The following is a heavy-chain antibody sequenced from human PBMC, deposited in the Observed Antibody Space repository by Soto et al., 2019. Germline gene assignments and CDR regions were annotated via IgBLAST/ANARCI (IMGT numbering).Heavy chain of an antibody. V-gene: IGHV4-38-2*01. CDR3: VRDFGDLQYIWSGPNQ. Sequence: EKLRHPYAVSGYFINRGYYRVWIRLPAGKVLEWIGSVFHSGTTYSTPSLKTRITISVDTSKNEISLDLNAVTAADTALYYCVRDFGDLQYIWSGPNQWGQGVPVT. D-gene: IGHD3-3*01. CDR2: VFHSGTT. CDR1: GYFINRGYY. J-gene: IGHJ4*02.